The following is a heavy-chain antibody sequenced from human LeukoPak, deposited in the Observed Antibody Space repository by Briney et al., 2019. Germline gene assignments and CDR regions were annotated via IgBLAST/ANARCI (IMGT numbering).Heavy chain of an antibody. CDR2: ISAYNGNT. D-gene: IGHD3-3*01. CDR1: GYTFTSYG. CDR3: ARAFSYYDFWSGYSYYYYYYMDV. Sequence: ASVKVSCKASGYTFTSYGISWVRQAPGQGLEWMGWISAYNGNTNYAQKLQGRVTMTTDTSTSTACMELRSLRSDDTAVYYCARAFSYYDFWSGYSYYYYYYMDVWGKGTTVTVSS. J-gene: IGHJ6*03. V-gene: IGHV1-18*01.